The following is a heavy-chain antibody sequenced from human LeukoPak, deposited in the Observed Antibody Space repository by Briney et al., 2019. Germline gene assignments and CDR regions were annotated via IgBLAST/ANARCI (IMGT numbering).Heavy chain of an antibody. CDR2: IYYSGST. CDR1: GGSISSYY. CDR3: ARDEGAFDI. J-gene: IGHJ3*02. V-gene: IGHV4-59*01. Sequence: SETLSLTCTVSGGSISSYYWSWIRQPPGKGLEWIGYIYYSGSTNYNPSLKSRVTISVDTSKNQFSLKLSSVTAADTAVYYCARDEGAFDIWDQGTMVTVSS.